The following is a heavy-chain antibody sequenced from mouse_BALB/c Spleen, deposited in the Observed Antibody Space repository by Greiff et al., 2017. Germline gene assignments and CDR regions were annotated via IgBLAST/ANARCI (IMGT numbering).Heavy chain of an antibody. V-gene: IGHV1-4*01. J-gene: IGHJ4*01. D-gene: IGHD1-1*01. CDR2: INPSSGYT. Sequence: VQLQQSGAELARPGASVKMSCKASGYTFTSYTMHWVKQRPGQGLEWIGYINPSSGYTNYNQKFKDKATLTADKSSSTAYMELSSLTNEDSAVYYCTRSGYYYGSSQYAMDYWGQGTSVTVSS. CDR3: TRSGYYYGSSQYAMDY. CDR1: GYTFTSYT.